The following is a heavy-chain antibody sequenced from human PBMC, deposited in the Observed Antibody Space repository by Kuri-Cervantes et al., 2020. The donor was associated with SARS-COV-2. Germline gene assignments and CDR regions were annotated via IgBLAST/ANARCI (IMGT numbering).Heavy chain of an antibody. CDR1: GFTFSSYG. J-gene: IGHJ4*02. CDR2: ISYDGSNK. CDR3: AKGSATSV. Sequence: GGSLRLFCAASGFTFSSYGMHWVRQAPGKGLERVAVISYDGSNKYYADSVKGRFTISRDNSKNTLYLQMNSLRAEDTAVYYCAKGSATSVWGQGTLVTVSS. V-gene: IGHV3-30*18. D-gene: IGHD1-26*01.